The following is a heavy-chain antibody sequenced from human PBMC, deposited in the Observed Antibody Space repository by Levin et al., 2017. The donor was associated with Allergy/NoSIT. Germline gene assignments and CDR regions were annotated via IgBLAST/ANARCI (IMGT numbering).Heavy chain of an antibody. J-gene: IGHJ4*02. V-gene: IGHV3-23*01. D-gene: IGHD3-9*01. CDR3: AKDFEGRGFYDTLTGYPTDFDY. CDR2: ISGSGGST. CDR1: GFTFSSYA. Sequence: GESLKISCAASGFTFSSYAMSWVRQAPGKGLEWVSAISGSGGSTYYADSVKGRFTISRDNSKNTLYLQMNSLRAEDTAVYYCAKDFEGRGFYDTLTGYPTDFDYWGQGTLVTVSS.